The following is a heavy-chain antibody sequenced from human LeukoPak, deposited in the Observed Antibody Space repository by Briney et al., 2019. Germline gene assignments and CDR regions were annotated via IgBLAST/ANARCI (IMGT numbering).Heavy chain of an antibody. CDR1: GASISSGAYY. CDR2: ISYSWST. CDR3: ALVEKIRGAIDY. D-gene: IGHD3-10*01. V-gene: IGHV4-31*03. J-gene: IGHJ4*02. Sequence: SHTLSLTCTVSGASISSGAYYWSWIRQHPGKGLEWIGYISYSWSTFYNPSLKSRLIISVDTSKNQFSLKLSSVTAADTAVYYCALVEKIRGAIDYWGQGTLVTVSS.